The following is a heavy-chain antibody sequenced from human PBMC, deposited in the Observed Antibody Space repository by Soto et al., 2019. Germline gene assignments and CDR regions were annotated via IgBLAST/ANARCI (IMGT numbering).Heavy chain of an antibody. D-gene: IGHD3-22*01. CDR2: IYSGGST. V-gene: IGHV3-53*04. CDR3: ARFGYYDSSGSLDS. Sequence: EVQLVESGGGLVQPGGSLRLSCAASGFTVSSNYMSWVRQAPGKGLEWVSVIYSGGSTYYADSVKGRFTISRHNSKNTLYLQMNSLRAEDTAVYYCARFGYYDSSGSLDSWGQGTLVTVSS. J-gene: IGHJ4*02. CDR1: GFTVSSNY.